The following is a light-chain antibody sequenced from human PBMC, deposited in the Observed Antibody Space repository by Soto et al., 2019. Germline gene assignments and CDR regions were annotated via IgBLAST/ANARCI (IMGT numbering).Light chain of an antibody. V-gene: IGLV1-40*01. J-gene: IGLJ1*01. CDR1: SSNIGAGYG. CDR3: QSYDNSLSGYV. Sequence: QSVLTQPPSVSGAPGQRVTISCTGSSSNIGAGYGVHWYQQVPGTAPKLLIYGNSNRPSGVPDRFSGSKSGTSASLAITGLQAEDEADYYCQSYDNSLSGYVFGIGTKLTVL. CDR2: GNS.